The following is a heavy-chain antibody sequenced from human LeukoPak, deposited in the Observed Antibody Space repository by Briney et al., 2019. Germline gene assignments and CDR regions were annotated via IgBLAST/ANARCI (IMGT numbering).Heavy chain of an antibody. V-gene: IGHV1-46*01. Sequence: GASVKVSCKASGYTFTSYDINWVRQAPGQGLEWMGIINPSGGSTSYAQKFQGRVTMTRDTSTSTVYMELSSLRSEDTAVYYCARDSRYCSGGSCPAEDWFDPWGQGTLVTVSS. CDR3: ARDSRYCSGGSCPAEDWFDP. J-gene: IGHJ5*02. CDR2: INPSGGST. CDR1: GYTFTSYD. D-gene: IGHD2-15*01.